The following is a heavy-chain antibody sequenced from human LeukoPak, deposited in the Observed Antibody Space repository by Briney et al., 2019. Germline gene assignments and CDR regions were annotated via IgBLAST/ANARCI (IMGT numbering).Heavy chain of an antibody. CDR2: INHSGST. D-gene: IGHD5-12*01. CDR1: DGSFSGYS. V-gene: IGHV4-34*01. J-gene: IGHJ6*03. CDR3: ARRKGYYNYYYYMDV. Sequence: SETLSLTCAVYDGSFSGYSWTWIRQPPGKGLEWIGEINHSGSTNYNPSLKSRVTISVDTSKNQFSLKLSSVTAADTAVYYCARRKGYYNYYYYMDVWGKGTTVTISS.